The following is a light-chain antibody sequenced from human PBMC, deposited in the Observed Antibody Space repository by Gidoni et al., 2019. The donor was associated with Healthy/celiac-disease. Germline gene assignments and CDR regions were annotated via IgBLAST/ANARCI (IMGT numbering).Light chain of an antibody. CDR3: QQYGSSPRT. CDR2: GAA. J-gene: IGKJ2*01. V-gene: IGKV3-20*01. CDR1: QSVSSSY. Sequence: EIVLTQSPGTLSLSQGERATLSCRASQSVSSSYLAWYQQKPGQAPRLLIYGAASRATGIPDRFSGSGSGTDFTLTFSRLEPEDFAVYYCQQYGSSPRTFGQGTKLEI.